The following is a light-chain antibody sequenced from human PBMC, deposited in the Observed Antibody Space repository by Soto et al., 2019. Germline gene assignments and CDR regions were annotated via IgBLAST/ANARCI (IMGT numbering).Light chain of an antibody. CDR1: QSITSW. Sequence: RQMTQSPSTLSASVGDRVFITCRASQSITSWLAWYQQKPGKAPKLLIYKASTLESGVPSRFSGSGSGTEFTLNISSLQPDDFATYYCQEYNSYPYTFGQGTKLEIK. J-gene: IGKJ2*01. CDR3: QEYNSYPYT. CDR2: KAS. V-gene: IGKV1-5*03.